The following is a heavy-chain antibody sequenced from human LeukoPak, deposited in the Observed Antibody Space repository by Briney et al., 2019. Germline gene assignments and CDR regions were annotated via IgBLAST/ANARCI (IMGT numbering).Heavy chain of an antibody. J-gene: IGHJ4*02. CDR2: IYYSGST. D-gene: IGHD1-26*01. V-gene: IGHV4-59*08. CDR3: ASGSYYFDY. CDR1: GGSIRSYY. Sequence: KPSETLSLTCSVSGGSIRSYYWSWIRQPPGKGLEWIGYIYYSGSTKHNPSLKSRATISVDTSKNQFSLKLSSVTAADTAVYYCASGSYYFDYWGQGTLVTVSS.